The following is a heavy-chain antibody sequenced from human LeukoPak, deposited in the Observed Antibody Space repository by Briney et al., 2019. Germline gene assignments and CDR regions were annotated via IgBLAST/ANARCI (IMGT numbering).Heavy chain of an antibody. CDR2: ISSSGSTI. CDR3: ARKSYLFESQYFDY. Sequence: PGGSLRLSCAASGFTFSSYEMNWVRQAPGKGLEWVSYISSSGSTIYYPDSVKGRFTTSRDNAKNSLYLQMNSLRAEHTPVYYCARKSYLFESQYFDYWGQGTLVTVSS. V-gene: IGHV3-48*03. CDR1: GFTFSSYE. J-gene: IGHJ4*02. D-gene: IGHD3-16*02.